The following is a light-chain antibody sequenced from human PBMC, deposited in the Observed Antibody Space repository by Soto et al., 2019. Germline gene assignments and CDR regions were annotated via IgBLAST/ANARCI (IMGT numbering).Light chain of an antibody. V-gene: IGLV1-40*01. CDR1: NSNFGAGYD. Sequence: QLVLTQPPSVSGAPGQRVTISCIGSNSNFGAGYDVHWYKQLPGAAPKLVIHGNNNRPSGVPDRFSGSKSGTSASLAITGLQADDEADYFCQSYDTGLSALVFGTGTKLTVL. J-gene: IGLJ1*01. CDR3: QSYDTGLSALV. CDR2: GNN.